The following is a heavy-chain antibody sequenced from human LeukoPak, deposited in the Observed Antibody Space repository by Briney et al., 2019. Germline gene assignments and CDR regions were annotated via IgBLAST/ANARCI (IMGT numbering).Heavy chain of an antibody. CDR2: ISHSGST. D-gene: IGHD6-19*01. CDR1: GGSFSGYF. V-gene: IGHV4-34*01. Sequence: PSETLSLTCGVYGGSFSGYFWSYIRQPPGKGLEWLGEISHSGSTNYNPSLKSRLNMSVDTSTNQFSLSLSSVTAADTAVYYCARGRRPIAVAGTRKAFDIWGQGTLVTVSS. J-gene: IGHJ4*02. CDR3: ARGRRPIAVAGTRKAFDI.